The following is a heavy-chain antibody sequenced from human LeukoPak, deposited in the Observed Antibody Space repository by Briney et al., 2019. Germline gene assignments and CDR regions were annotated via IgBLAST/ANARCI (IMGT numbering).Heavy chain of an antibody. CDR1: GGSISSYY. D-gene: IGHD4-23*01. V-gene: IGHV4-59*01. CDR3: ASYGGKGAYFDY. J-gene: IGHJ4*02. CDR2: VFYSGST. Sequence: SETLSLTCTVSGGSISSYYWNWIRQPPGKGLEWIGYVFYSGSTNYNPSLKSRVTISVDTSKNQFSLKLSSETAADTAVYFCASYGGKGAYFDYWGQGILVTVSS.